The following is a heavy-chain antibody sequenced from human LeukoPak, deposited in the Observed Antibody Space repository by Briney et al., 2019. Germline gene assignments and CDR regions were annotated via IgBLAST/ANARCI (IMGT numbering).Heavy chain of an antibody. Sequence: PGGSLRLSCAASGFTFSAHRMHWIRQAPGKGLEWIGRSGNKDNSYITHYAASVRDRFTISRDESKNSVYLQMNSLKTEDTAVYYCAWGDAYCSGDCFSDWGQGTLVTVSA. D-gene: IGHD2-21*02. CDR3: AWGDAYCSGDCFSD. CDR1: GFTFSAHR. V-gene: IGHV3-72*01. J-gene: IGHJ4*02. CDR2: SGNKDNSYIT.